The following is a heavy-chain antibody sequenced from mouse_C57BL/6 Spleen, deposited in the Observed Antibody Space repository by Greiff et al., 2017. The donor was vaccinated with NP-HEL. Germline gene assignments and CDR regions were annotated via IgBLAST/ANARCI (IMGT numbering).Heavy chain of an antibody. V-gene: IGHV1-66*01. Sequence: QVQLQQSGPELVKPGASVKISCKASGYSFTSYYIHWVKQRPGQGLEWIGWIYPGSGNTKYNEKFKGKATLTADTSSSTAYMQLSSLTSEDSAVYYCARRGYSNPAWFAYWGQGTLVTVSA. J-gene: IGHJ3*01. CDR3: ARRGYSNPAWFAY. D-gene: IGHD2-5*01. CDR2: IYPGSGNT. CDR1: GYSFTSYY.